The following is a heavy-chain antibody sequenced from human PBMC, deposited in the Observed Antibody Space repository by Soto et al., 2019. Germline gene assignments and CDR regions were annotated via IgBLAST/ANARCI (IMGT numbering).Heavy chain of an antibody. V-gene: IGHV3-15*01. D-gene: IGHD4-17*01. J-gene: IGHJ6*03. CDR3: TTDPSGAYGRSPTFYYYYYMDV. Sequence: GGSLRLSCAASGFTFSNAWMSWVRQAPGKGLEWVGRIKSKTDGGTTDYAAPVKGRFTISRDDSKNTLYLQMNSLKTEDTAVYYCTTDPSGAYGRSPTFYYYYYMDVWGKGTTVTVSS. CDR2: IKSKTDGGTT. CDR1: GFTFSNAW.